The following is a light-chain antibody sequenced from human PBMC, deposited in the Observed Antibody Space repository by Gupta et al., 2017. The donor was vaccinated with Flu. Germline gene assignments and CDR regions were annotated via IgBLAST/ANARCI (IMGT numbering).Light chain of an antibody. CDR1: SSDIGSYNY. CDR2: GVT. V-gene: IGLV2-14*01. CDR3: SSGRSSSTLV. Sequence: SITISCTGTSSDIGSYNYVSWYQQHPGQAPKLLIYGVTKRPSGVSNRFSASKSGDTASLTISGRQEEDEADYYCSSGRSSSTLVFGGGTKLTVL. J-gene: IGLJ2*01.